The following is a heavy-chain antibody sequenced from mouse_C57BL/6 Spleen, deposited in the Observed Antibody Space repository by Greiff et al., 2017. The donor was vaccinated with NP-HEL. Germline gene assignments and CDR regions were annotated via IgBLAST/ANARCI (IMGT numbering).Heavy chain of an antibody. D-gene: IGHD1-1*01. CDR2: INPNNGGT. V-gene: IGHV1-18*01. CDR3: ARRGVSTVVRYFDV. CDR1: GYTFTDYN. Sequence: EVQLQQSGPELVKPGASVKIPCKASGYTFTDYNMDWVKQSHGKSLEWIGDINPNNGGTIYNQKFKGKATLTVDKSSSTAYMELRSLTSEDTAVYYCARRGVSTVVRYFDVWGTGTTVTVSS. J-gene: IGHJ1*03.